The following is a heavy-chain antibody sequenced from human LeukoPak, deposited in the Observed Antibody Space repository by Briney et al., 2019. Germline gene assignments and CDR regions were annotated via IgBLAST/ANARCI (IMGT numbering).Heavy chain of an antibody. CDR2: IQSGSRT. D-gene: IGHD3-16*01. CDR3: ARERVGGEALRGYYFDY. V-gene: IGHV3-53*01. Sequence: PGGSLRLSCAASGFTVGSNFMSWVRQAPGKGLEWVSGIQSGSRTSYADPVKGRFTISRDNSKNTLDLQMHNLRVDDTAVYYCARERVGGEALRGYYFDYWGQGTLVTVSS. CDR1: GFTVGSNF. J-gene: IGHJ4*02.